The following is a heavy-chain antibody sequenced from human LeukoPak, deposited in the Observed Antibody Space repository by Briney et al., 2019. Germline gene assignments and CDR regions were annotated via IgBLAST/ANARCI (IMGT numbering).Heavy chain of an antibody. V-gene: IGHV1-2*02. CDR2: INPNSGGT. CDR1: GYTFTGYY. CDR3: ATSSGSYLYDFDP. J-gene: IGHJ5*02. D-gene: IGHD1-26*01. Sequence: GASVKVSCKASGYTFTGYYMHWVRQAPGQGLEWMGWINPNSGGTNYAQKFQGRVTMTRDTSISTAYMELSRLRSDDTAVYYCATSSGSYLYDFDPWGQGTLVTVSS.